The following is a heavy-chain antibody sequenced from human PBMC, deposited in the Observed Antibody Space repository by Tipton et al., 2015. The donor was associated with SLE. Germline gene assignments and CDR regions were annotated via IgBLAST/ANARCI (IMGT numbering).Heavy chain of an antibody. CDR3: ARENDREDAFDI. V-gene: IGHV4-4*07. J-gene: IGHJ3*02. D-gene: IGHD1-1*01. CDR1: GGSISTYY. Sequence: TLSLTCTVSGGSISTYYCSWIRQSAGKGLEWIGRIYTSGSTDYNPSLKTRVTLSMDTSENQFSLKLTSVTAADTAIYYCARENDREDAFDIWGQGTMVTVSS. CDR2: IYTSGST.